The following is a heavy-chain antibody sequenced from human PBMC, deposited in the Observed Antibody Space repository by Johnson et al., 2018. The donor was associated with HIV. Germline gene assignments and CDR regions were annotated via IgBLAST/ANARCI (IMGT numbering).Heavy chain of an antibody. V-gene: IGHV3-30*04. Sequence: QVQLVESGGGVVQPGMSLRVSCAASGFTFSSYAMHWVRQAPGRGLEWVAVRSYDGSTQYYADSVTGRFTISRDNSQNPLYLQMNSLRAEDTAVYYCARDRGWELLLGAFDIWGQGTMVTVSS. D-gene: IGHD1-26*01. CDR1: GFTFSSYA. J-gene: IGHJ3*02. CDR3: ARDRGWELLLGAFDI. CDR2: RSYDGSTQ.